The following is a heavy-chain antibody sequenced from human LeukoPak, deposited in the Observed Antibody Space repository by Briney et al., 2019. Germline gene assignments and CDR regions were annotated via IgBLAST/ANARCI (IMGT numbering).Heavy chain of an antibody. CDR3: ATATRYDSSDARSHYFDL. J-gene: IGHJ2*01. CDR1: GYSFNEYY. Sequence: GASVKVSCRAPGYSFNEYYVHWVRQAPGQGLEWMGWIVPITGDTRYAPRFQGGVTLSSDTSTSTAYLELSSLRSDDTAVFYCATATRYDSSDARSHYFDLWGRGTLTTVSS. V-gene: IGHV1-2*02. CDR2: IVPITGDT. D-gene: IGHD3-22*01.